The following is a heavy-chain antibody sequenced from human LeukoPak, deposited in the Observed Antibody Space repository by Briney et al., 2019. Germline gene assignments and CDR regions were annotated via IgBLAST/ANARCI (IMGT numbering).Heavy chain of an antibody. J-gene: IGHJ4*02. CDR3: ARSRGGSYYFDS. D-gene: IGHD6-13*01. CDR2: ISGSGGNT. V-gene: IGHV3-23*01. Sequence: GGSLRLSCAPSGSTFSSYAMSWVRQAPGTGLEWVSTISGSGGNTNYADSVKGRFTISRDNSKNALYLQMNSLRAEDTAVYYCARSRGGSYYFDSWGQGTLVTVSS. CDR1: GSTFSSYA.